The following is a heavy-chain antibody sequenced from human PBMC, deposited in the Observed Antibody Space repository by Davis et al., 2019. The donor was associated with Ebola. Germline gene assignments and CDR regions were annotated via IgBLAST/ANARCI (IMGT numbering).Heavy chain of an antibody. CDR3: AKDLGHNPLLVYY. V-gene: IGHV3-23*01. CDR1: GFTSSGYA. D-gene: IGHD2-8*01. CDR2: ISGSGGST. Sequence: GESLKISCAASGFTSSGYAMSWVRQAPGKGLEWVSAISGSGGSTYYADSVKGRFTISRDNSKNTLYLQMNSLRAEDTAVYYCAKDLGHNPLLVYYWGQGTLVTVSS. J-gene: IGHJ4*02.